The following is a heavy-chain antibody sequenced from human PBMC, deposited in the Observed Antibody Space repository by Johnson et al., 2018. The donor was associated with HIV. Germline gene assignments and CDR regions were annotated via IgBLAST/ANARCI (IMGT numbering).Heavy chain of an antibody. Sequence: VQLVESGGGVVQPGRSLRLSCAVSGFTFSNAWMSWVRQAPGKGLEWVGRIKSKTDGGTTDYAAPVKGRFTISRDDSKNTLYLQMNSLKTEDTAVYYCARRGLANAFNIWGQGTMVTVSS. V-gene: IGHV3-15*01. CDR3: ARRGLANAFNI. CDR2: IKSKTDGGTT. D-gene: IGHD3-10*01. CDR1: GFTFSNAW. J-gene: IGHJ3*02.